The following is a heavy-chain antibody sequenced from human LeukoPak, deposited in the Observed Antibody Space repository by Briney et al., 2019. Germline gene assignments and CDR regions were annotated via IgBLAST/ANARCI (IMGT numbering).Heavy chain of an antibody. J-gene: IGHJ3*02. CDR2: IIPIFGTA. CDR1: GYTFTSYY. D-gene: IGHD5-24*01. CDR3: ARDSWVRQMGIDAFDI. Sequence: GASVKVSCKASGYTFTSYYMHWVRQAPGQGLEWMGGIIPIFGTANYAQKFQGRVTITADKSTSTAYMELSSLRSEDTAVYYCARDSWVRQMGIDAFDIWGQGTMVTVSS. V-gene: IGHV1-69*06.